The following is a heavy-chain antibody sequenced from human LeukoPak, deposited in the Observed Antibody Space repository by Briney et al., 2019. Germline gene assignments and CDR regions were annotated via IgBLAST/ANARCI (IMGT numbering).Heavy chain of an antibody. D-gene: IGHD2-8*01. CDR1: GFTFSSYA. J-gene: IGHJ5*02. Sequence: GGSLRLSCAAAGFTFSSYAMSWVRQAPGKGLELVSAISGSGGSTYYADSVEGRFTISRDNSKNTLYLQMNSLRAEDTAVYYCAKMVYAIRNWFDPWGKGTLVTVSS. CDR2: ISGSGGST. V-gene: IGHV3-23*01. CDR3: AKMVYAIRNWFDP.